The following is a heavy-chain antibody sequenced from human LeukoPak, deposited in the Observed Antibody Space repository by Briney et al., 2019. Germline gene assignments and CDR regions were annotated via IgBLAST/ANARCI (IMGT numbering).Heavy chain of an antibody. CDR1: GFTFSDYC. CDR3: ACSGRGPFDA. D-gene: IGHD6-19*01. J-gene: IGHJ3*01. CDR2: TKQDASEK. V-gene: IGHV3-7*01. Sequence: GGSLRLSCAASGFTFSDYCMSWVRQAPGKGLEWVATTKQDASEKYYVDSVKGRFTISRDNVKNSLFFQMNSLRAEDTAVYYCACSGRGPFDAWGQGTMVTVSS.